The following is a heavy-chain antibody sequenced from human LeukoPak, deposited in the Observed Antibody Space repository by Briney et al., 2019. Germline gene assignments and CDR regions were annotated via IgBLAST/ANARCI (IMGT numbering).Heavy chain of an antibody. J-gene: IGHJ6*02. CDR2: MNPNSGNT. Sequence: ASVKVSCKASGYTFTSYDINWVRQATGQGLEWMGWMNPNSGNTGYAQKFQGRVTMTRNTSISIAYMELSSLKSEDTAVYYCAGTLVLLWFGSYGMDVWGQGTTVTVSS. CDR1: GYTFTSYD. CDR3: AGTLVLLWFGSYGMDV. V-gene: IGHV1-8*01. D-gene: IGHD3-10*01.